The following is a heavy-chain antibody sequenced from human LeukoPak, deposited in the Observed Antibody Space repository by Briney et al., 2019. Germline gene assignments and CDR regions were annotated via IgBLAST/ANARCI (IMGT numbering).Heavy chain of an antibody. CDR1: GYTFTSYY. D-gene: IGHD5-18*01. CDR3: ARVVDTANWYFDL. J-gene: IGHJ2*01. V-gene: IGHV1-46*01. Sequence: ASVKVSCKASGYTFTSYYMHWVRQAPGQGLEWMGIINPSGGSTSYAQKFQGRVTMTMDTSTSTVYMELSSMRSEDTAVYYSARVVDTANWYFDLWCRGTLVTVSS. CDR2: INPSGGST.